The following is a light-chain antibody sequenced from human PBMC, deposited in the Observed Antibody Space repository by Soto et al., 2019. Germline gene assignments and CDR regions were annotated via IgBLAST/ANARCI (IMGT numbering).Light chain of an antibody. CDR3: PQSYSPPFT. CDR1: QSISTY. CDR2: AAS. J-gene: IGKJ3*01. V-gene: IGKV1-39*01. Sequence: IQMTQSPSSLSASVGDRVTITCRASQSISTYLNWYQQRPGKAPKLLSYAASTLQSGVPSRFSGSGSGTDFTLTISSLQPEDSATYYCPQSYSPPFTFVPGTKVDI.